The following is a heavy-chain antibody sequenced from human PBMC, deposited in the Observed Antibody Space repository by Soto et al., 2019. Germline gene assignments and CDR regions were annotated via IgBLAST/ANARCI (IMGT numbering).Heavy chain of an antibody. V-gene: IGHV4-59*01. D-gene: IGHD3-10*01. Sequence: SETLSLTCTVSGGSISYYYWSWIRQPPGKGLEWIGYIYYSGSTNYNPSLKSRVTISIDTSKNQFSLKLSSVTAADTAVYYCARAPYGSGSYPYYFDYWGQGTLVTVS. J-gene: IGHJ4*02. CDR2: IYYSGST. CDR3: ARAPYGSGSYPYYFDY. CDR1: GGSISYYY.